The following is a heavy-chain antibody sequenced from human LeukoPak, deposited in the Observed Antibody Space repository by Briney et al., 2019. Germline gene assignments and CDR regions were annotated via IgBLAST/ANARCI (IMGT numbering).Heavy chain of an antibody. J-gene: IGHJ5*02. CDR1: GGSISSYY. D-gene: IGHD3-22*01. CDR3: ARGRDYYDSSGYILGWFDP. CDR2: IYYSGST. Sequence: PSETLSLTCTVSGGSISSYYWSWIRQPPGKGLEWIGYIYYSGSTNYNPSLKSRVTISVDTSKNQFSLKLSSVTAADTAVYYCARGRDYYDSSGYILGWFDPWGQGTLVTVSS. V-gene: IGHV4-59*01.